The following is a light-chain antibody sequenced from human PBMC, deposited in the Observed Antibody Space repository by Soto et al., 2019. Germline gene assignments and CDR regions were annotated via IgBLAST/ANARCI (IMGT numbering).Light chain of an antibody. Sequence: DIVMTQSPATLSVSPGERATLSCRASQSVASNLAWYQQRPGQAPRLLIYGASTGATSIPARFSGSGSGTDFTLTISSLQPEDFAVYYCQQDYNLPTFGQGTKLEIK. CDR3: QQDYNLPT. CDR2: GAS. CDR1: QSVASN. J-gene: IGKJ2*01. V-gene: IGKV3D-15*02.